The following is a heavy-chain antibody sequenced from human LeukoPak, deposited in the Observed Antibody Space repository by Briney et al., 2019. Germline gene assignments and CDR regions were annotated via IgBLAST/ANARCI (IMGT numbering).Heavy chain of an antibody. CDR3: AQDGQVQGIIPHYFDS. D-gene: IGHD3-10*01. V-gene: IGHV3-23*01. J-gene: IGHJ4*02. CDR2: ISGSATRT. Sequence: GGSLRLSCAPSGFTFSSFPLTWVRQRPGKGLEWVSTISGSATRTYYADSVKGRFTISRDMSNSTLFLQMNSLRVEDTAVYYCAQDGQVQGIIPHYFDSWGQGTLVTVSS. CDR1: GFTFSSFP.